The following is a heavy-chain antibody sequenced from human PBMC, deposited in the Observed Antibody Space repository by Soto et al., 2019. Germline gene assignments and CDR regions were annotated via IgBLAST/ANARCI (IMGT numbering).Heavy chain of an antibody. D-gene: IGHD2-2*02. Sequence: QVQLVQSGAEVKKPGSSVKVSCKASGGTFSRYTISWVRQAPGQGLEWMGRIIPILGIANYAQKFKGRVTITADKYTSTAYMELSSLRSEDTAVYYCAREYCSSTSCYRDYWGQGTLVTVSS. V-gene: IGHV1-69*08. CDR2: IIPILGIA. CDR1: GGTFSRYT. CDR3: AREYCSSTSCYRDY. J-gene: IGHJ4*02.